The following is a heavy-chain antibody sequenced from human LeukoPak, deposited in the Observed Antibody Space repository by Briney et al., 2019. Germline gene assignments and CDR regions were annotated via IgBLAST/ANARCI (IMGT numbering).Heavy chain of an antibody. V-gene: IGHV4-59*01. CDR3: ARDSRYSDYNWFDP. D-gene: IGHD4-11*01. CDR1: GGSISSYY. J-gene: IGHJ5*02. CDR2: IYYSGST. Sequence: PSETLSLTCTVSGGSISSYYWSWIRQPPGKGLEWIVDIYYSGSTNYNPSLKSRVTISSDTSKNQFSLKLSSVTAADTAVYYCARDSRYSDYNWFDPWGQGTLVTVSS.